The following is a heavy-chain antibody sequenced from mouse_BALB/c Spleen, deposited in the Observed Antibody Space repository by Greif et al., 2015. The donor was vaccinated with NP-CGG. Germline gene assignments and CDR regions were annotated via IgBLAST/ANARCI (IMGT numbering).Heavy chain of an antibody. CDR1: GYTFTSYF. V-gene: IGHV1S22*01. J-gene: IGHJ2*02. CDR2: IYPGSGST. D-gene: IGHD3-2*01. CDR3: TRLDSSGLDY. Sequence: LQQSGSELVRPGASVKLSCKASGYTFTSYFMHWVKQGHGQGLEWIGNIYPGSGSTNYDEKFKSKGTLTVDTSSSTAYMHLSSLTSEDSAVYYCTRLDSSGLDYWGQGTSLTVSS.